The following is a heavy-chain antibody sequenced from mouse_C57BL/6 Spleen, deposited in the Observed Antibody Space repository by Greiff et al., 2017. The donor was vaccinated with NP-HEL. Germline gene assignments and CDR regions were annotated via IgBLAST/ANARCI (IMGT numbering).Heavy chain of an antibody. Sequence: VQLKESGPELVKPGASVKISCKASGYAFSSSWMNWVKQRPGKGLEWIGRIYPGDGDTNYNGKFKGKATLTADKSSSTAYMQLSSLTSEDSAVYFCARSPLYYGYDWFAYWGQGTLVTVSA. J-gene: IGHJ3*01. CDR1: GYAFSSSW. CDR3: ARSPLYYGYDWFAY. D-gene: IGHD2-2*01. CDR2: IYPGDGDT. V-gene: IGHV1-82*01.